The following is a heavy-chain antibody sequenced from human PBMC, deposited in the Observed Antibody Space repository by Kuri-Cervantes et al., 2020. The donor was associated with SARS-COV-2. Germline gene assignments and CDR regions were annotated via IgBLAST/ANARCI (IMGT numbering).Heavy chain of an antibody. CDR1: GFTFSSYW. CDR2: IKQDGSEK. CDR3: ARIPGYSSGWLAFDI. Sequence: GESLKISCAASGFTFSSYWMSWVRQAPGKGLEWVANIKQDGSEKYYVDSVKGRFTISRDNAKNSLYLQMNSLRAEDTAVYYCARIPGYSSGWLAFDIRGQGTMITVSS. J-gene: IGHJ3*02. D-gene: IGHD6-19*01. V-gene: IGHV3-7*04.